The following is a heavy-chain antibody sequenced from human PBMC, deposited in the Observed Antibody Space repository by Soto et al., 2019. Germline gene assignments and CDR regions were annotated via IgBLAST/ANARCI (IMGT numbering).Heavy chain of an antibody. V-gene: IGHV3-11*01. J-gene: IGHJ4*02. D-gene: IGHD2-15*01. CDR1: GLTFRAYY. CDR3: ARGGAAASYVDD. CDR2: ISSTSRTT. Sequence: GVLMRLSCTASGLTFRAYYLHWIRQAPGKGLEWISYISSTSRTTHYADSVKGRFTISRDNAKRSLFLQMNSLRAEDTAVYYCARGGAAASYVDDWGRGSLVTVSS.